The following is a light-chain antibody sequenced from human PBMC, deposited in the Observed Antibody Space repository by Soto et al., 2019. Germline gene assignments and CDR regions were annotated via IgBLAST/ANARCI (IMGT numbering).Light chain of an antibody. CDR3: IQDFISPLT. CDR1: QGIRGD. CDR2: ATS. V-gene: IGKV1-6*01. J-gene: IGKJ1*01. Sequence: IQMTQSPSSLSASLVYRFTITCRASQGIRGDLGWYQQKPGKAPKLLISATSTLQSGVPSRFSGRGSGTNFTLTISSLQPEDFATYYCIQDFISPLTVGQGTKV.